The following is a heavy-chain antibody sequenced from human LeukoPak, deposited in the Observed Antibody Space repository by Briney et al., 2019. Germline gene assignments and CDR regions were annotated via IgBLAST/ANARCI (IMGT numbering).Heavy chain of an antibody. CDR3: AKDTARDSSGWSVGDY. D-gene: IGHD6-19*01. CDR1: GFTFSSYA. V-gene: IGHV3-23*01. Sequence: GGSLRLSCAASGFTFSSYAMSWVRQAPGKGLVWVSAISGSGGSTYYADSVKGRFTISRDNSKNTLYLQMNSLRAEDTAVYYCAKDTARDSSGWSVGDYWGQGTLVTVSS. CDR2: ISGSGGST. J-gene: IGHJ4*02.